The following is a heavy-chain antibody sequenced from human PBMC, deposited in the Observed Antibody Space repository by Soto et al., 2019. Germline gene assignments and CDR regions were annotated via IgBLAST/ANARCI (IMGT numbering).Heavy chain of an antibody. Sequence: EVQLLESGGGLVQPGGSLRLSCAASGFSFSSYAMSWVRQSPGRGLTWVSVITGSGGSTYYADSVKGRFTISRDNSKKTLYLQVNSLRDEATAEYYCAKHLTVVRVLIYYGMDVWGQGTTVTVSS. V-gene: IGHV3-23*01. CDR2: ITGSGGST. D-gene: IGHD3-10*01. J-gene: IGHJ6*02. CDR1: GFSFSSYA. CDR3: AKHLTVVRVLIYYGMDV.